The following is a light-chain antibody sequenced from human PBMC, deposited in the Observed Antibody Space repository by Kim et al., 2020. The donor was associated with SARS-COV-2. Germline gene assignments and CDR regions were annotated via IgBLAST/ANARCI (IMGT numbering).Light chain of an antibody. J-gene: IGLJ2*01. CDR3: QAWDSSTAI. CDR2: QGD. CDR1: RLGDKY. V-gene: IGLV3-1*01. Sequence: SVSPGQTVSISCSGERLGDKYAFWYQQRSGQSPGLVIYQGDKRPSGIPARFSGFLSGNTATLTISGTQPMDEADYYCQAWDSSTAIFGGGTQLTVL.